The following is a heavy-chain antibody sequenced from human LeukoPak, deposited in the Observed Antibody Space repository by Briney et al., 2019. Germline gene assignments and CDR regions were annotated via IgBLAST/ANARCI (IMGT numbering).Heavy chain of an antibody. D-gene: IGHD6-13*01. J-gene: IGHJ1*01. CDR2: ISTYNGNT. CDR3: ARGSSSSSPSGYFQH. CDR1: GYTFTSYD. V-gene: IGHV1-18*01. Sequence: ASVKVSCKASGYTFTSYDINWVRQATGQGLEWMGWISTYNGNTNYARKLQGRVIMTTDTSTSTAYMELRSLRSDDTAVYYCARGSSSSSPSGYFQHWGQGTLVTVSS.